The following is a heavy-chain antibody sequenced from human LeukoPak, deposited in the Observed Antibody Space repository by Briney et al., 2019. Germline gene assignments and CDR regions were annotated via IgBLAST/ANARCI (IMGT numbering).Heavy chain of an antibody. V-gene: IGHV3-30*18. CDR1: GFTFSSYG. D-gene: IGHD3-10*01. CDR3: AKNMVGGVIMSSSFDY. Sequence: GGSLRLSCAASGFTFSSYGMHWVRQAPGKGLEWVAVISYDGSNKYYADSVKGRFSISRDNSKNTLYMQMNSLRAEDTAVYYCAKNMVGGVIMSSSFDYWGQGTLVTVSS. J-gene: IGHJ4*02. CDR2: ISYDGSNK.